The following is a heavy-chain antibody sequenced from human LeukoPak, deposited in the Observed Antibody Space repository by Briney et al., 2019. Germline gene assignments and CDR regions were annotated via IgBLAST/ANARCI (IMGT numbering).Heavy chain of an antibody. CDR1: GFTFSTYW. Sequence: GGSLRLSCAGSGFTFSTYWMTWVRQAPGKGLEWVANIKQDGSEKYYVDSVKGRFTISRDNAQNSLYLQMNSLRAEDTAVYYCARPWESCWSKTWDYWGQGSLV. D-gene: IGHD6-13*01. CDR2: IKQDGSEK. CDR3: ARPWESCWSKTWDY. J-gene: IGHJ4*02. V-gene: IGHV3-7*03.